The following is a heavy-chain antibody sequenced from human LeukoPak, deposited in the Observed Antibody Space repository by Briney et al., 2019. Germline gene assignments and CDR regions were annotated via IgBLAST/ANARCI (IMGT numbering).Heavy chain of an antibody. CDR1: GYTLTELS. V-gene: IGHV1-46*01. CDR3: ARSGDSSGYFRYYYYYYYMDV. Sequence: GASVKVSCKVSGYTLTELSMHWVRQAPGQGLEWMGIINPSGGSTSYAQKFQGRVTMTRDTSTSTVYMELSSLRSEDTAVYYCARSGDSSGYFRYYYYYYYMDVWGKGTTVTISS. J-gene: IGHJ6*03. D-gene: IGHD3-22*01. CDR2: INPSGGST.